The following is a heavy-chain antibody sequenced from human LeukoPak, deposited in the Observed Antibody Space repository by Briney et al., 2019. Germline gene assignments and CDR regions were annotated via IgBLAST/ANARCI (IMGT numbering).Heavy chain of an antibody. CDR2: ISFDASNK. J-gene: IGHJ4*02. CDR1: GFTFSSYA. V-gene: IGHV3-30*18. D-gene: IGHD2-8*01. CDR3: GKGPGVYAMGALDY. Sequence: GGSLRLSCAASGFTFSSYAMHWVRQAPGKGLEWVAAISFDASNKYYADSVKGRFTISRDNSKNMLYVQMNSLRAEDTAVYYCGKGPGVYAMGALDYWGQGILVSVPS.